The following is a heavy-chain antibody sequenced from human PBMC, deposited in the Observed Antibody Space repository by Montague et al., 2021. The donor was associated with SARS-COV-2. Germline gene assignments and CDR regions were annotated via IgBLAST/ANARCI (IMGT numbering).Heavy chain of an antibody. J-gene: IGHJ5*02. CDR2: IYYSGST. Sequence: SETLSLTCTVSGGSTSSSGYYWGWIRQPPEKGLEWIGSIYYSGSTYYNPSLKSRVTISVDTSKNQFSLKLSSVTAADTAVYYCARQGDQLLLEYWFDPWGQGTLVTVSS. CDR1: GGSTSSSGYY. D-gene: IGHD2-2*01. CDR3: ARQGDQLLLEYWFDP. V-gene: IGHV4-39*01.